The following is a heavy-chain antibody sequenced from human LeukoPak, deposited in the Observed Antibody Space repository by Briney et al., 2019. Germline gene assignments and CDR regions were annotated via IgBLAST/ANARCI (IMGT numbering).Heavy chain of an antibody. J-gene: IGHJ4*02. CDR1: GGSISSSSYY. CDR3: ARLRGLEYYYGSGSYYSFDY. Sequence: SETLSLTCTVSGGSISSSSYYWGWIRQPPGKGLEWIGSTYYSGSTYYNPSLNSRVTISVDTSKNQFSLKLSSVTAADTAVYYCARLRGLEYYYGSGSYYSFDYWGQGTLVTVSS. D-gene: IGHD3-10*01. CDR2: TYYSGST. V-gene: IGHV4-39*01.